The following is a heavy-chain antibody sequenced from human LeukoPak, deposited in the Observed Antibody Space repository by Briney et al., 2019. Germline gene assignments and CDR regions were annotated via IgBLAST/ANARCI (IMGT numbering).Heavy chain of an antibody. CDR3: AKNNWNDMPFVDY. D-gene: IGHD1-20*01. CDR1: GFTFRNSP. J-gene: IGHJ4*02. CDR2: ISGTGVGT. V-gene: IGHV3-23*01. Sequence: GGSLRLSCAASGFTFRNSPMSWVRQAPGKGLEWVSTISGTGVGTFYADSVKGRLTISRDNPKNTLYLQMNSLRAEDTAVDYCAKNNWNDMPFVDYWGQGTLVTVSS.